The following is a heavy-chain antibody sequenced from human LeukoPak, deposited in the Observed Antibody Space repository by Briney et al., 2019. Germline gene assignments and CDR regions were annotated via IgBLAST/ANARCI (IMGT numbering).Heavy chain of an antibody. J-gene: IGHJ3*02. V-gene: IGHV4-59*12. CDR3: ARDGYYDSSGYHRIAFDI. Sequence: SETLSLTCTVSGGSISSYYWSWIRQPPGKGLEWIGYIYYSGSTNYNPSLKSRVTISVDTSKNQFSLKLSSVTAADTAVYYCARDGYYDSSGYHRIAFDIWGQGTMVTVSS. CDR2: IYYSGST. CDR1: GGSISSYY. D-gene: IGHD3-22*01.